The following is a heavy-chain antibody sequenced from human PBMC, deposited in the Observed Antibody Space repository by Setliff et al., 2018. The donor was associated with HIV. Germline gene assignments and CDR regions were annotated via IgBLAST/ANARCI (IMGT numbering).Heavy chain of an antibody. D-gene: IGHD3-16*01. J-gene: IGHJ3*02. Sequence: SETLSLTCTVSGGSISSGSYYWSWIRQPAGKGLEWIGRIYSSGSTKYNPSLKSRVTISVDTSKNQFSLRLSSVTAADTAVYYCARDLVIMFGGVSGDVFDIWGQGTMVTV. CDR1: GGSISSGSYY. V-gene: IGHV4-61*02. CDR3: ARDLVIMFGGVSGDVFDI. CDR2: IYSSGST.